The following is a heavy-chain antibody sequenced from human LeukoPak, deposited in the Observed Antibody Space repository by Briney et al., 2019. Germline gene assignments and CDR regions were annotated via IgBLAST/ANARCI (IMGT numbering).Heavy chain of an antibody. V-gene: IGHV1-18*01. CDR2: ISAYNGNT. J-gene: IGHJ6*03. CDR3: VRELLWFGELSYYYMDV. CDR1: GYTFTSYG. Sequence: ASVKVSCKASGYTFTSYGISWVRQAPGQGLEWMGWISAYNGNTNYAQKLQGRVTMTTDTSTSTAYMELRSLRSEDTAVYYCVRELLWFGELSYYYMDVWGKGTTVTVSS. D-gene: IGHD3-10*01.